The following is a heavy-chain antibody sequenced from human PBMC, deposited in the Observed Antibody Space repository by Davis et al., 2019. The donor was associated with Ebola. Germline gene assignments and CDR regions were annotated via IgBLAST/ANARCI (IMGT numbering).Heavy chain of an antibody. Sequence: GESLKISCKGSGYSFTSYWISWVRQLPGKGLEWMGRIDPSDSYTNYSPSFQGHVTISADKSISTAYLQWSSLKASDTAMYYCARHVYSSGWEFDYWGQGTLVTVSS. CDR3: ARHVYSSGWEFDY. J-gene: IGHJ4*02. CDR1: GYSFTSYW. V-gene: IGHV5-10-1*01. CDR2: IDPSDSYT. D-gene: IGHD6-19*01.